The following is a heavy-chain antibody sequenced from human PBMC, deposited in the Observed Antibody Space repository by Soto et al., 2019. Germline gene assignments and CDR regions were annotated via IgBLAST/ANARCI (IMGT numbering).Heavy chain of an antibody. D-gene: IGHD6-25*01. Sequence: ASVKVSCKASGYTFTEYHIHWVRQAPGQGREFMGWINANNGGAGSAQQFQGRVTVTRDTSITTVYMELSNLRSDDTAVYYCAREGGSETLQPSYNWFDTWGQGTLVTVSS. CDR2: INANNGGA. CDR1: GYTFTEYH. J-gene: IGHJ5*02. V-gene: IGHV1-2*02. CDR3: AREGGSETLQPSYNWFDT.